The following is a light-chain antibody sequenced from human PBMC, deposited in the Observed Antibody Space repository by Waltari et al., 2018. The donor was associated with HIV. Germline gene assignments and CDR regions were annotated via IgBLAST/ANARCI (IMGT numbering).Light chain of an antibody. CDR1: ISGKKF. CDR2: DDW. Sequence: SFELTQPPLVSVSPGQAATITCTGKISGKKFVYWYRQTSGQAPALVIFDDWKQPPAGTDEFSASRSGTVAALTITGGQVDDEEDYYYYSTEDSNSHRGVFGTGTQVTLL. J-gene: IGLJ1*01. CDR3: YSTEDSNSHRGV. V-gene: IGLV3-10*03.